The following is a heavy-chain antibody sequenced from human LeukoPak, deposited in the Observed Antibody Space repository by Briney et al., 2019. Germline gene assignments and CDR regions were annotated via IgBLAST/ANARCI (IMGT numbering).Heavy chain of an antibody. Sequence: ASVKVSCKASGYTFTSYGISWVRQTPGQGLEWMGWISAYNGNTNYAQKLQGRVTMTTDTSTSTAYMELRSLRSDDTAVYYCARGRPEDIVVVPAAPYYYYMDVWGKGTTVTVSS. J-gene: IGHJ6*03. CDR3: ARGRPEDIVVVPAAPYYYYMDV. D-gene: IGHD2-2*01. CDR1: GYTFTSYG. V-gene: IGHV1-18*01. CDR2: ISAYNGNT.